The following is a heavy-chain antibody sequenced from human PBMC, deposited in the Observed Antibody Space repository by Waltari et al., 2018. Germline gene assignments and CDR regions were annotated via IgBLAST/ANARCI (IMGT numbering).Heavy chain of an antibody. Sequence: EVQLVESGGGLVQPGGSMRLSCAASGLTFGSYAMNWVRQAPGKGLEWSSYISSASATICYADSVKGRFTISRDNAKNSLYLQMNILRAEDTAVYYCARGLSAAGGYNWFDPWGQGTLVTVSS. V-gene: IGHV3-48*04. J-gene: IGHJ5*02. CDR3: ARGLSAAGGYNWFDP. D-gene: IGHD2-15*01. CDR2: ISSASATI. CDR1: GLTFGSYA.